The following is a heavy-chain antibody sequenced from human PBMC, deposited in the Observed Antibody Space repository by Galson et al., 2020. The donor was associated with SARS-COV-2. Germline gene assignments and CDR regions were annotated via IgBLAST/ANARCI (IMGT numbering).Heavy chain of an antibody. CDR2: IFRGGTT. V-gene: IGHV3-66*01. Sequence: GGSLRLSCAATGFSVGSSYMNWVRQPPGQGLERVSVIFRGGTTVYADSVTGRFSILRDTSKNTLYLQMNSLRVEDTAVYYCARDAGLRFPHYGMDVWGQGTTVIVS. D-gene: IGHD5-12*01. CDR3: ARDAGLRFPHYGMDV. J-gene: IGHJ6*02. CDR1: GFSVGSSY.